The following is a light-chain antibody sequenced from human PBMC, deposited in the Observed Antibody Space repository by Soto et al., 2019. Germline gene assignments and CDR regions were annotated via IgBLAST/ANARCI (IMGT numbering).Light chain of an antibody. CDR2: EVS. J-gene: IGLJ3*02. Sequence: QSALTQPPSASGPPGQSVTISCTGTSSDVGGYNYVSWYQQYPGKAPKLMIYEVSKRPSGVPDRFSGSKSGKTASLTVSGLQAEDEADYYCTSYAGSDIWVFGGGTKLTVL. CDR3: TSYAGSDIWV. V-gene: IGLV2-8*01. CDR1: SSDVGGYNY.